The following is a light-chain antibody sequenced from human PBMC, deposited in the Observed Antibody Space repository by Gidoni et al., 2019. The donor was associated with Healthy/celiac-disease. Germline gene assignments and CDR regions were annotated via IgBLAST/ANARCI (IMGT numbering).Light chain of an antibody. CDR2: DAS. J-gene: IGKJ2*01. CDR3: QQRSNWPPYT. CDR1: QSVSSY. Sequence: EIVLTQSPATLSLSPGDRATLSCRASQSVSSYLAWYQQKPGQAPRLLIYDASNRATGIPARCSGSGSGTDFTLTISSREPEDFAVYYCQQRSNWPPYTFGQGTKLEIK. V-gene: IGKV3-11*01.